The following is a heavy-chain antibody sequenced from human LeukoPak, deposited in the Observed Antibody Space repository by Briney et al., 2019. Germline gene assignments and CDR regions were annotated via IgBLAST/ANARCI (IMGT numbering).Heavy chain of an antibody. CDR3: ARDSSVRGVMRY. CDR2: ISSSGSTI. D-gene: IGHD3-10*01. V-gene: IGHV3-48*03. J-gene: IGHJ4*02. Sequence: PGGSLRLSCAASGFTFSSYEMNWVRQAPGKGLEWVSYISSSGSTIYYADSVQGRFTISRDNAKNSLYLQMNSLRAEDTAVYYCARDSSVRGVMRYWGQGTLVTVSS. CDR1: GFTFSSYE.